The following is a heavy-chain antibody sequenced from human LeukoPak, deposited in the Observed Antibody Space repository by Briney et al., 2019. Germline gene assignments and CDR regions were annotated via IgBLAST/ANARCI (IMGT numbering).Heavy chain of an antibody. CDR2: IYSSGST. CDR1: GGSINFYY. V-gene: IGHV4-4*07. Sequence: SETLSLTCSVSGGSINFYYWNWIRQPAGKGLEWVGRIYSSGSTNYNPSLKGRVTMSVDTSKNQFSLNLSSVTAADTAVYYCTRGEHDRDCWGQGTLVTVSS. J-gene: IGHJ4*02. CDR3: TRGEHDRDC. D-gene: IGHD1-1*01.